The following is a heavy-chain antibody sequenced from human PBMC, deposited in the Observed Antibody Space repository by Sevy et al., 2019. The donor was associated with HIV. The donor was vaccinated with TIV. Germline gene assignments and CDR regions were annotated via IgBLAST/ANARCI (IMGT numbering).Heavy chain of an antibody. CDR2: ISYDGSDK. CDR3: ARPRANYVDHYFFYAMDV. J-gene: IGHJ6*02. CDR1: GFAFSNYYA. D-gene: IGHD4-17*01. Sequence: GGSLRLSCVASGFAFSNYYAMHWVRQAPGKGLEWVALISYDGSDKYYADSVKGLFTISRDNFKNKLFLQMNSLTTEDTAVYYCARPRANYVDHYFFYAMDVWGQGTTVTVSS. V-gene: IGHV3-30-3*01.